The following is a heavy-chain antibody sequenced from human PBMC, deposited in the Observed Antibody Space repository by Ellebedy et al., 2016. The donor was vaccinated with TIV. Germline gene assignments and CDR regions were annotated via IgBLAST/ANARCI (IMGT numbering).Heavy chain of an antibody. J-gene: IGHJ6*02. CDR2: IIPIFGTA. CDR1: GGTFSSYA. Sequence: SVKVSXXASGGTFSSYAISWVRQAPGQGLEWMGGIIPIFGTANYAQKFQGRVTITADESTSTAYMELSSLRSEDTAVYYCARDGAYCGGDCYSYYYYGMDVWGQGTTVTVSS. V-gene: IGHV1-69*13. CDR3: ARDGAYCGGDCYSYYYYGMDV. D-gene: IGHD2-21*02.